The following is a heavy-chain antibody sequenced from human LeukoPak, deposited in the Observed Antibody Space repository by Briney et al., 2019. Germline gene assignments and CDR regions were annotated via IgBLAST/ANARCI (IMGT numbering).Heavy chain of an antibody. CDR2: IRYDGSNK. V-gene: IGHV3-30*02. CDR3: ASLEENWFDP. Sequence: GGSLRLSCVASGFTFSTYGIHWVRQAPGKGLEWVAFIRYDGSNKYYADSVKGRFTISRDNSKNTLYLQMNSLRAEDTAVYYCASLEENWFDPWGQGTLVTVSS. CDR1: GFTFSTYG. J-gene: IGHJ5*02.